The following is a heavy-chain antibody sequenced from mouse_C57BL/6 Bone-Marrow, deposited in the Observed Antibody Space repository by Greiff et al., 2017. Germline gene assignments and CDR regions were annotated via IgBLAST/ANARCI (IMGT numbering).Heavy chain of an antibody. CDR1: GYSFTDYN. V-gene: IGHV1-39*01. Sequence: EVQLQESGPELVKPGASVKISCKASGYSFTDYNMNWVKQSNGKSLEWIGVINPNYGTTSYNQKFKGKATLTVDQSSSTAYMQLNSLTSEDSAVYYCARTYYSNYYYAMDYWGQGTSVTVSS. CDR2: INPNYGTT. D-gene: IGHD2-5*01. J-gene: IGHJ4*01. CDR3: ARTYYSNYYYAMDY.